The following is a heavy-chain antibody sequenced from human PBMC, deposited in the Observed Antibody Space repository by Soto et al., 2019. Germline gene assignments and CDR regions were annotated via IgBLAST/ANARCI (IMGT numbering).Heavy chain of an antibody. D-gene: IGHD2-2*01. V-gene: IGHV1-3*01. Sequence: QVQLVQSGTEVKKPGASVQVSCKASGYSFTHYVIHWVRQAPGQRLEWMGWIGAGDGKTYYSQNFQGRVTITKDTSASKAYMELSSLISEDTAVYYCVREYASDRGVDLDFWGQGTLVTVSS. CDR1: GYSFTHYV. J-gene: IGHJ4*02. CDR2: IGAGDGKT. CDR3: VREYASDRGVDLDF.